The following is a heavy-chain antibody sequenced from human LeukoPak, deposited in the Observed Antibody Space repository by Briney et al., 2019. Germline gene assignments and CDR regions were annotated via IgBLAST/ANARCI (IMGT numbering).Heavy chain of an antibody. CDR1: GFTFSSFA. CDR2: ISGSGGST. CDR3: ARDYGGDAGLDS. D-gene: IGHD4-23*01. V-gene: IGHV3-23*01. Sequence: GGSLRLSCAASGFTFSSFAMSWVRQAPGKGLEWVSAISGSGGSTYYADSVKGRFTISRDNSKNTLYLQMNSLRAEDTAVYYCARDYGGDAGLDSWGQGTLVTVSS. J-gene: IGHJ4*02.